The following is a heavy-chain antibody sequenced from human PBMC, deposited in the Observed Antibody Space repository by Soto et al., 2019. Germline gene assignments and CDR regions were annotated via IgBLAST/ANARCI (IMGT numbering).Heavy chain of an antibody. J-gene: IGHJ6*02. Sequence: ASVKVSCKASGYTFTSYGISWVRQAPGQGLEWMGWISAYNGNTNYAQKLQGRVTMTTDTSTSTAYMEMRSLRSDDTAVYYCERDESIEARLWKYYYYGMDVWGQANTVTVS. V-gene: IGHV1-18*04. CDR3: ERDESIEARLWKYYYYGMDV. D-gene: IGHD6-6*01. CDR2: ISAYNGNT. CDR1: GYTFTSYG.